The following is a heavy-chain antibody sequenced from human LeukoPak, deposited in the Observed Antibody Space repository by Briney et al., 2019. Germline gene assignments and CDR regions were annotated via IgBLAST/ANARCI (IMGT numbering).Heavy chain of an antibody. D-gene: IGHD6-13*01. CDR2: IYASGST. V-gene: IGHV4-61*02. J-gene: IGHJ4*02. CDR3: ARGRGSSWYYFDS. Sequence: PSQTLSLTCTVSGGSIGTGSYYWNWIRQPAGKGPEWIGRIYASGSTNYNPSLEGRVTMTVDTSKNQFSLNLSSVTAADTAVYYCARGRGSSWYYFDSWGQGTLVTVSS. CDR1: GGSIGTGSYY.